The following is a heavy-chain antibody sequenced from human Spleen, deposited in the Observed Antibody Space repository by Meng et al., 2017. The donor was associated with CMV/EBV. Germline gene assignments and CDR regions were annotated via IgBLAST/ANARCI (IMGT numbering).Heavy chain of an antibody. V-gene: IGHV1-24*01. CDR2: FDPEDGEV. Sequence: ASVKVSCKVSGYSLSELSIQWVRQAAGKGLEWMGGFDPEDGEVVYAERLHGRITLTEDTSTDTTYMELSSLRSEDTAFYYCARARGVLMTFDSWGQGTLVTVSS. D-gene: IGHD3-10*01. J-gene: IGHJ4*02. CDR3: ARARGVLMTFDS. CDR1: GYSLSELS.